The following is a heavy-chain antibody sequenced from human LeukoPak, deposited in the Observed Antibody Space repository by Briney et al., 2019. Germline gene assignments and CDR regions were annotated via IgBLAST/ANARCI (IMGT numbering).Heavy chain of an antibody. CDR2: ISSDANTL. J-gene: IGHJ3*01. CDR3: ARDFLSGPSDSFDV. Sequence: GGSLRLSCAASGLTFSSYEMGWVRQAPGKGLEWVSYISSDANTLHYADSVKGRFTISRDNAKRSLFLQMNSLRSEDTGIYYCARDFLSGPSDSFDVWGQGTMVTVSS. CDR1: GLTFSSYE. D-gene: IGHD1-26*01. V-gene: IGHV3-48*03.